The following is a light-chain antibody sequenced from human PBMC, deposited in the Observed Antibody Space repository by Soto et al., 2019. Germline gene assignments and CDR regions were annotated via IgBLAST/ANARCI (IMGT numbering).Light chain of an antibody. V-gene: IGLV1-51*01. J-gene: IGLJ2*01. CDR3: GTWDSSLSAVV. CDR1: SSNIGNNY. Sequence: QSVLTQPPSVSAAPGQKGTISCSGSSSNIGNNYVSWYQHLPGTAPKLLIYDNNKRPSGIPDRFSGSKSGTSATLGITGLQTGDEADYYCGTWDSSLSAVVFGGGTKVTVL. CDR2: DNN.